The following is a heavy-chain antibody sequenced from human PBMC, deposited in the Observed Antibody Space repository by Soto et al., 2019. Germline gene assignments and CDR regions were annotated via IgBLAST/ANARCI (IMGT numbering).Heavy chain of an antibody. CDR1: GFTFSSYG. CDR3: AKLLGTGEVDY. J-gene: IGHJ4*02. CDR2: ISYDGSNK. Sequence: GSLRLSCAASGFTFSSYGMHWVRQAPGKGLEWVAVISYDGSNKYYADSVKGRFTISRDNSKNTLYLQMNSLRAEDTAVYYCAKLLGTGEVDYWGQGTLVTVSS. V-gene: IGHV3-30*18. D-gene: IGHD2-21*01.